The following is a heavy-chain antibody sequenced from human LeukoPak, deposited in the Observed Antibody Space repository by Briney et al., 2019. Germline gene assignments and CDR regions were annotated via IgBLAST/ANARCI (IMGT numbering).Heavy chain of an antibody. CDR1: GFTFSDYY. D-gene: IGHD3-9*01. Sequence: GGSLRLSCAASGFTFSDYYMSWVRQAPGKGLEWLAYISNIGYSMYYADSVKDRSTISRDNDQRSVDLQLNSLTADDTAVYFFARSRALRYFDLWGQGSLVTVSS. CDR3: ARSRALRYFDL. V-gene: IGHV3-11*01. CDR2: ISNIGYSM. J-gene: IGHJ4*02.